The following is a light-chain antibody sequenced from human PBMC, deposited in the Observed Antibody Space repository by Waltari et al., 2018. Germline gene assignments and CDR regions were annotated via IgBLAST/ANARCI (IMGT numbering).Light chain of an antibody. CDR1: QNIINY. V-gene: IGKV1-39*01. J-gene: IGKJ1*01. CDR3: QQSYNLPRT. CDR2: TAS. Sequence: DIQMTQSPSSLSASVGDRVTIPCRASQNIINYLNWYQQIPGKAPKILIYTASSLKNGVPSRFSGSGSGTDFTLTISSLQPEDFATYYCQQSYNLPRTFGQGTKVEIK.